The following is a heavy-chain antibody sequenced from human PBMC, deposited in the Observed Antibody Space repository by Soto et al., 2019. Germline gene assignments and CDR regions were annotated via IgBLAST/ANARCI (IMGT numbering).Heavy chain of an antibody. Sequence: PGGSLRLSCAASGFTFSSYAMSWVRQAPGKGLEWVSAISGSGGSTYYADSVKGRFTISRDNSKNTLYLQMNSLRAEDTAVYYCAKKDGYEVYYYYYYMDVWGKGTTVTVSS. CDR3: AKKDGYEVYYYYYYMDV. D-gene: IGHD5-12*01. V-gene: IGHV3-23*01. CDR2: ISGSGGST. J-gene: IGHJ6*03. CDR1: GFTFSSYA.